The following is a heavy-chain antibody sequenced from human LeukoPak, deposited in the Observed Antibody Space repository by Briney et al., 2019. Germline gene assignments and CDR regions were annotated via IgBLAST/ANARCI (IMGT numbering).Heavy chain of an antibody. V-gene: IGHV1-2*02. J-gene: IGHJ6*03. Sequence: EASVKVSCKASGYTFTGYYMHWVRQAPGQGLEWMGWINPNSGGTNYAQKFQGRVTMTRDTPISTAYMELSRLRSDDTAVYYCARDRGLDIAAAGKFRHYYYYMDVWGKGTTVTVSS. CDR3: ARDRGLDIAAAGKFRHYYYYMDV. CDR2: INPNSGGT. CDR1: GYTFTGYY. D-gene: IGHD6-13*01.